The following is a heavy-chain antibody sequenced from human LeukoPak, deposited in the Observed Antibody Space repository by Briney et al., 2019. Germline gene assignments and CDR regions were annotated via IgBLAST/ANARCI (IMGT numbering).Heavy chain of an antibody. J-gene: IGHJ5*02. V-gene: IGHV3-7*01. CDR3: ARGRWAS. CDR2: ITRDGSDR. CDR1: GFTFSDSW. Sequence: RPGGSLRLSCAASGFTFSDSWMTWVRQAPGKGLEWVASITRDGSDRNYLESVKGRFTISRDNAKNSLCLQMSSLRAADTAVYYCARGRWASWGQGTLVTVSS. D-gene: IGHD4-23*01.